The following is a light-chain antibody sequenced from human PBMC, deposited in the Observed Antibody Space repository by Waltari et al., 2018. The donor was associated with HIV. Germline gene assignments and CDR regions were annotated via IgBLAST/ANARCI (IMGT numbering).Light chain of an antibody. Sequence: MEMTQFPDSLALSLHERATINCKSSHIVLYSSNNKNYVAWYQQKPGQPPKLLIYWASTRESGVPDRISGSGSGTDFTLTISSLQAEDVAVYYCQQYYSTPWTFGQGTKVEI. CDR2: WAS. J-gene: IGKJ1*01. CDR3: QQYYSTPWT. V-gene: IGKV4-1*01. CDR1: HIVLYSSNNKNY.